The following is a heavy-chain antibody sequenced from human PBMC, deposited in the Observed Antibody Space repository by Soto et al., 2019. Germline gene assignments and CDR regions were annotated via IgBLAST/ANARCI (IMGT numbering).Heavy chain of an antibody. CDR3: ATVILGYCSSTSCYAFDI. J-gene: IGHJ3*02. CDR2: IYHRGST. V-gene: IGHV4-4*02. D-gene: IGHD2-2*01. Sequence: SETLSLTCAVSGGSISSSNWWSWVRQPPGKGLEWIGEIYHRGSTNYNPSLKSRVTISVDKSKNQFSLKLSSVTAADTAVDYCATVILGYCSSTSCYAFDIWGQGTMVTVSS. CDR1: GGSISSSNW.